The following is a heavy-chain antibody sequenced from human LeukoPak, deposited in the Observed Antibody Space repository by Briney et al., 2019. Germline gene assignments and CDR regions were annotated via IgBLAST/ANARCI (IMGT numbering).Heavy chain of an antibody. CDR1: GDTFTSYY. D-gene: IGHD4-17*01. Sequence: ASVKVSCKASGDTFTSYYMHWVRQAPGQGLEWMGIINPSGGSTSYAQKFQGRDTMTRDTSTSTVYMELSSLRSEDTAVYYCARTDYGDYRIDYWGQGTLVTVSS. J-gene: IGHJ4*02. CDR2: INPSGGST. V-gene: IGHV1-46*01. CDR3: ARTDYGDYRIDY.